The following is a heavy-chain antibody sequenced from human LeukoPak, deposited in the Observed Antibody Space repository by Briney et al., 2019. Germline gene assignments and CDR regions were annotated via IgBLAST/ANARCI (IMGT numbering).Heavy chain of an antibody. CDR1: GLTFNKYW. J-gene: IGHJ4*02. Sequence: GGSLRLSCEASGLTFNKYWMTWVRQAPGKGLEWVANLNQYGDHKYYDDSVKGRFTISRDNARDSLYLEMNSLTVEDTAVYFCSRDLGTGRPHDFWDQGTLVTVSS. CDR2: LNQYGDHK. D-gene: IGHD3/OR15-3a*01. CDR3: SRDLGTGRPHDF. V-gene: IGHV3-7*01.